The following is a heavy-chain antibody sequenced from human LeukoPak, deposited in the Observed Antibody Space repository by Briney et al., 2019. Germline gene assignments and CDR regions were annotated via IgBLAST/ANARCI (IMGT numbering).Heavy chain of an antibody. CDR2: ITASGSGT. V-gene: IGHV3-23*01. J-gene: IGHJ4*02. Sequence: GGSLRLSCAASGFTFSSYPMSWVRQAPGKGLEWVSAITASGSGTYYADSVKGRLTISRDNSKNTLYLQMNSLRAEDTAVYYCANPPNAMLYCDSWGQGTLVTVSS. D-gene: IGHD2-8*01. CDR1: GFTFSSYP. CDR3: ANPPNAMLYCDS.